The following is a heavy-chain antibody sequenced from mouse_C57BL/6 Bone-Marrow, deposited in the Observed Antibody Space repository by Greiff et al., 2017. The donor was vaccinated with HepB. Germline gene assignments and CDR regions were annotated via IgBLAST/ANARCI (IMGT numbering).Heavy chain of an antibody. D-gene: IGHD1-3*01. CDR3: ASRSGGYFDV. CDR1: GYTFTSYW. J-gene: IGHJ1*03. V-gene: IGHV1-64*01. CDR2: IHPNSGST. Sequence: QVQLQQPGAELVKPGASVKLSCKASGYTFTSYWMHWVKQRPGQGLEWIGMIHPNSGSTNYNEKFKSKATLTVDKSSSTAYMQHSSLTSEDSAVYYCASRSGGYFDVWGTGTTVTVSS.